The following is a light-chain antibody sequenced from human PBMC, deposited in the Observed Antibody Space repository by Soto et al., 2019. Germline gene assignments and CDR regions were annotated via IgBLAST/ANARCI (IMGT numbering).Light chain of an antibody. CDR3: HVYGSSPPVT. CDR1: QSFSSSQ. J-gene: IGKJ1*01. Sequence: EIVLTQSPGTLSLSPGERATLSCRASQSFSSSQLAWYQQKPGPAPTLVIYDASTRATGIPDRFSGSESGTDFTLTISRLEPEDFAVYHCHVYGSSPPVTFGQGNKVEIK. CDR2: DAS. V-gene: IGKV3-20*01.